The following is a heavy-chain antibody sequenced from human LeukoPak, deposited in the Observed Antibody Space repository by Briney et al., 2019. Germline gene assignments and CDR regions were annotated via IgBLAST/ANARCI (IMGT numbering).Heavy chain of an antibody. CDR2: ISGSGGST. CDR3: AKDLGSLSTSYLRDAFDI. Sequence: EPGGSLRLSCAASGFTFSSYAMSWVRQAPGKGLEWVSAISGSGGSTYYADSVKGRFTISRDNSKNTLYLQMNSLRAEDTAVYYCAKDLGSLSTSYLRDAFDIWGQGTMVTVSS. J-gene: IGHJ3*02. D-gene: IGHD2-2*01. V-gene: IGHV3-23*01. CDR1: GFTFSSYA.